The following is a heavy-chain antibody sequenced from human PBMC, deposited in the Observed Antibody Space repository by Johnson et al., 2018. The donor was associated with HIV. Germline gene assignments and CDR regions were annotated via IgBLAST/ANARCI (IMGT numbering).Heavy chain of an antibody. Sequence: QVQLVESGGGVVQPGGSLRLSCAASGFTFSSYGMHWVRQAPGKGLEWVAVISYDGSNKYYADSVKGRFTISRDDSKNTLYLQMNSLRAEDTAMYYCAKAEGVGTNAFDIWGQGTMVTVSS. CDR1: GFTFSSYG. CDR2: ISYDGSNK. J-gene: IGHJ3*02. CDR3: AKAEGVGTNAFDI. D-gene: IGHD1-14*01. V-gene: IGHV3-30*18.